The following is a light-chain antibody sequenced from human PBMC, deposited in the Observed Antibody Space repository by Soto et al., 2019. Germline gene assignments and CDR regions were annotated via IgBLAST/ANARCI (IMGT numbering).Light chain of an antibody. Sequence: ELVLTQSPATLSSFPGDSVTLSCRASQSVSSNLAWYQQNTGQAPRLLIYGAFSRATGIPDRLSGSGSGTDLNLTISRLEPEDFAVYYCQQRSNWPLTCGGGTKVDIK. J-gene: IGKJ4*01. V-gene: IGKV3D-20*02. CDR3: QQRSNWPLT. CDR1: QSVSSN. CDR2: GAF.